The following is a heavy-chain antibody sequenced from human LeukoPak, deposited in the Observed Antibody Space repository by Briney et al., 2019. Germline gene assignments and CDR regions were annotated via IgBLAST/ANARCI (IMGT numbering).Heavy chain of an antibody. Sequence: SETLSLTCTVSGGSISSYYWSWIRQPAGKGLEWIGRIYTSGSTNYNPSLKSRVTMSVDTSKNQFSLKLSSVTAADTAVYYRARVQLERAGDWFDPWGQGTLVTVSS. J-gene: IGHJ5*02. CDR2: IYTSGST. V-gene: IGHV4-4*07. D-gene: IGHD1-1*01. CDR3: ARVQLERAGDWFDP. CDR1: GGSISSYY.